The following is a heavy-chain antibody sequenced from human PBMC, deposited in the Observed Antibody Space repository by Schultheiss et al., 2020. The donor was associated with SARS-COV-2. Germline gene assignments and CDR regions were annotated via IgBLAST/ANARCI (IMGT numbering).Heavy chain of an antibody. V-gene: IGHV4-59*01. J-gene: IGHJ6*03. CDR2: IYYSGST. CDR1: GGSLSSYY. CDR3: ARGSYDFWSSYYYYYMDV. D-gene: IGHD3-3*01. Sequence: SETLSLTCTVSGGSLSSYYWSWIRQPPGKGLEWIGYIYYSGSTNYNPSLKSRVTISVDTSKNQFSLKLSSVTAADTAVYYCARGSYDFWSSYYYYYMDVWGKGTTVTVSS.